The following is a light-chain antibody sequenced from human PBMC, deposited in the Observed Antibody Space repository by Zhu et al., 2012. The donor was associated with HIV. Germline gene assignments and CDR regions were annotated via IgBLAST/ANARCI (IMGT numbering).Light chain of an antibody. V-gene: IGKV3D-15*01. CDR2: RAS. CDR3: QQYNNWPST. Sequence: ETVMTQSPATQSVSPGERSTLSCRASQSVGTNLAWYQQKPGQVPRLLISRASTRATGIPDRFSGSGSGTDFTLTISSLQSEDFAVYYCQQYNNWPSTFGQGTKVEIK. J-gene: IGKJ1*01. CDR1: QSVGTN.